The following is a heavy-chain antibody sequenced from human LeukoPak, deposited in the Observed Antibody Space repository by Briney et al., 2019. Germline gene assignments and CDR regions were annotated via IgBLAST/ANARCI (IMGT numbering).Heavy chain of an antibody. CDR3: ARAGFTYYFDY. CDR1: GGSISSGGYY. CDR2: IYYSGST. Sequence: SETLSLTCTVSGGSISSGGYYWSWIRQHPGKGLEWIGYIYYSGSTYYNPSLKSRVTISVDTSKNQFSLKLSSVTAADTAVYYCARAGFTYYFDYWGQGTLVTVSS. V-gene: IGHV4-31*03. J-gene: IGHJ4*02. D-gene: IGHD6-19*01.